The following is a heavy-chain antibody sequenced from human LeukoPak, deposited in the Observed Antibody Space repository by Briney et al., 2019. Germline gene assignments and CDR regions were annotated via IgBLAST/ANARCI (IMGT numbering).Heavy chain of an antibody. CDR3: AIPHTGGSY. CDR1: GFTFSSYS. J-gene: IGHJ4*02. V-gene: IGHV3-30*04. CDR2: ISYDGTDK. D-gene: IGHD2-15*01. Sequence: GSLRLSCAASGFTFSSYSIHWVRQAPGKGLEWVAVISYDGTDKYYADSVKGRFTISRDNSKNTLYLQMNSLRAEDTAVYYCAIPHTGGSYWGQGTLVTVSS.